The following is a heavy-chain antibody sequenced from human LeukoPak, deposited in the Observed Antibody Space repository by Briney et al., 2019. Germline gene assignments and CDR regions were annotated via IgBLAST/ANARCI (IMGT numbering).Heavy chain of an antibody. J-gene: IGHJ2*01. CDR3: VRERLGAKKRVVNYDFDL. V-gene: IGHV3-13*01. D-gene: IGHD3-16*01. CDR1: GFTFSTYD. CDR2: IGTAGDT. Sequence: GGSLRLSCAASGFTFSTYDMHWVRQVTGKGLEWVSAIGTAGDTYYTDSVKGRFTISRENAKNSLYLQMTSLSAGDPAVYYCVRERLGAKKRVVNYDFDLWGRGNLVTVSS.